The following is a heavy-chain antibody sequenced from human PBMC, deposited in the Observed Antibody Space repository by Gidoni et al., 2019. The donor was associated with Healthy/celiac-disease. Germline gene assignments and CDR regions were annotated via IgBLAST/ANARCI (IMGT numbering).Heavy chain of an antibody. Sequence: QLVESGGGFIQPAGYLILTCSASGFTVSSHYTRWVRQAPGKGLEWVSVIYGGGSKYYAESVKGRFTISRDNAKNTLYLQMNSRRAEDTAVYYGARENFYGAYDWSQGTLVTVSS. J-gene: IGHJ4*02. CDR1: GFTVSSHY. D-gene: IGHD4-17*01. CDR3: ARENFYGAYD. V-gene: IGHV3-53*01. CDR2: IYGGGSK.